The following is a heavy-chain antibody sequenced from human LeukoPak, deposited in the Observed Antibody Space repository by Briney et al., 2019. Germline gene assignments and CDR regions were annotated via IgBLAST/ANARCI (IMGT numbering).Heavy chain of an antibody. CDR1: GFTFKNYG. CDR2: IWYDGGNK. CDR3: ARGACASTSCYDY. V-gene: IGHV3-33*01. Sequence: GGSLRLSCAASGFTFKNYGMHWVRQAPGKGLEWVADIWYDGGNKYYADSVKGRFSISRDNSKDTLSLQMNSLRVEDTAIYYCARGACASTSCYDYWGQGTLVSVSP. J-gene: IGHJ4*02. D-gene: IGHD2-2*01.